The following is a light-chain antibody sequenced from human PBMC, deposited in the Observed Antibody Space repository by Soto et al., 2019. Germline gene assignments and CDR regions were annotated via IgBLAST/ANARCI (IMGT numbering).Light chain of an antibody. CDR2: AAS. J-gene: IGKJ5*01. CDR1: HYIGTF. Sequence: IQMTHSPSSLSASVGDRVTITFRSSHYIGTFLNWYQQRPGKAPKLLIYAASNLQSGVPLRFSGSGSGTEFTLSISSLQPEDFATYYCQKNYSSPSITFGQGTRLEIK. V-gene: IGKV1-39*01. CDR3: QKNYSSPSIT.